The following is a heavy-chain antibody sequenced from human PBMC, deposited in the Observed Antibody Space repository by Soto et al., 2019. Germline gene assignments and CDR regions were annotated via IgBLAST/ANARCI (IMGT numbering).Heavy chain of an antibody. CDR1: GFTFSSYA. Sequence: PGGSLRLSCAASGFTFSSYAMSCVRQAPGKGLEWVSAISGSGGITYYADSVKGRFTIPRDNYKNTLYLQMNSLRAEDTAVYYCAKAGGLLWFGELTKYYYYYGMDVWGQGTKVTVSS. CDR3: AKAGGLLWFGELTKYYYYYGMDV. D-gene: IGHD3-10*01. V-gene: IGHV3-23*01. J-gene: IGHJ6*02. CDR2: ISGSGGIT.